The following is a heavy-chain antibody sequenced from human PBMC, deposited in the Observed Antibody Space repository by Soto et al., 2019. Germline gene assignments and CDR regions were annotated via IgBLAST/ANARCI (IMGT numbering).Heavy chain of an antibody. V-gene: IGHV5-51*01. CDR2: IYPGDSDT. CDR3: ARPYTAMVPFDAFDI. J-gene: IGHJ3*02. D-gene: IGHD5-18*01. Sequence: PGESLKISCKGSGYSFTSYWIGWVRQMPGKGLEWMGIIYPGDSDTRYSPSFQGQVTISADKSISTAYLQWSSLKASDTAMYYCARPYTAMVPFDAFDIWGQGTMVTVSS. CDR1: GYSFTSYW.